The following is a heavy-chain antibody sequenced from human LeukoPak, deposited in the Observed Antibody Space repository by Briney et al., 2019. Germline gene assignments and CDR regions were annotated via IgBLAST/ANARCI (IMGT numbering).Heavy chain of an antibody. V-gene: IGHV1-69*02. J-gene: IGHJ4*02. Sequence: SVKVSCKASGGTFSSYTISWVRQAPGQGLEWMGRIIPTLGIANYAQKFQGRVTITADKSTSTAYMELSSLRSEDTAVYYCASGRYCSSTSCYTEFDYWGQGTLVTVSS. CDR3: ASGRYCSSTSCYTEFDY. CDR1: GGTFSSYT. D-gene: IGHD2-2*02. CDR2: IIPTLGIA.